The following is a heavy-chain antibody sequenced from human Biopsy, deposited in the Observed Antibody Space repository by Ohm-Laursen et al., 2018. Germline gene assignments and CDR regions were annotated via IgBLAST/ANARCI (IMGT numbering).Heavy chain of an antibody. V-gene: IGHV3-21*06. CDR2: ISRSVSHI. J-gene: IGHJ5*02. D-gene: IGHD1-14*01. CDR3: ARGRTHLLPDHDWFDP. CDR1: GFSLRNFT. Sequence: SLRLSCTASGFSLRNFTINWVRQAPGKGLEWVSSISRSVSHILYAETLKGRFTSSRDNAKNSVYLQMNSLRVEDTGVYYCARGRTHLLPDHDWFDPWGKGTLVTVSS.